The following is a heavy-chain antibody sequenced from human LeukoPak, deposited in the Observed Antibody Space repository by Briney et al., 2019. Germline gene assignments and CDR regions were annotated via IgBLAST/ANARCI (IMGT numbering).Heavy chain of an antibody. CDR2: VYSSGIT. J-gene: IGHJ4*02. V-gene: IGHV4-4*07. D-gene: IGHD3-16*01. Sequence: PSETLSLTCTVSGGSINNYYWTWLRQPAEKGLEWIGRVYSSGITDYNPSLKSRVTMSVDTSKNQFSLKLTSATAADTAVYFCARGAGGDTGEAFDYWGQGTLATVSS. CDR3: ARGAGGDTGEAFDY. CDR1: GGSINNYY.